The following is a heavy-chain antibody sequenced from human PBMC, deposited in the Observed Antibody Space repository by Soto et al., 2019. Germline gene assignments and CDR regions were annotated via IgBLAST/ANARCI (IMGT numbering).Heavy chain of an antibody. CDR3: AKFRYSSPMGYYYGMDV. Sequence: QAQLEQSGGEVKKPGSSVKVSCKASRVAFSKFIVTWVRQAPGLGLEWVGGIIPIFGTANYAQKFQGRVTITADESTSKSYMEVNNLRSEDTAVYYCAKFRYSSPMGYYYGMDVWGQGTTVTVSS. CDR1: RVAFSKFI. J-gene: IGHJ6*02. V-gene: IGHV1-69*01. D-gene: IGHD6-19*01. CDR2: IIPIFGTA.